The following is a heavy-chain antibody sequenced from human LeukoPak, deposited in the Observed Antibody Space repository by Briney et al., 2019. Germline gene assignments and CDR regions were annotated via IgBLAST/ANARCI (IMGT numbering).Heavy chain of an antibody. CDR2: IRSKAYGGTT. D-gene: IGHD4-17*01. J-gene: IGHJ5*02. CDR3: TRAYGDYEEDWFDP. Sequence: GGSLRLSCTASGFTFGDYAMSWFRQAPGKGLEWVGFIRSKAYGGTTEYAASVKGRFTISRDDSKSIAYLQMNSLKTEDTAVYYCTRAYGDYEEDWFDPWGQGTLVTVSS. V-gene: IGHV3-49*03. CDR1: GFTFGDYA.